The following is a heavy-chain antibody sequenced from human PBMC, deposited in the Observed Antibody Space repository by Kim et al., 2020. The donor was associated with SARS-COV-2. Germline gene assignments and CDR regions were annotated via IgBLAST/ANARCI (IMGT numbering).Heavy chain of an antibody. V-gene: IGHV1-69*01. CDR3: ARGRPDGTSGAFDI. Sequence: AQKFQGRVTITADESTSTAYMELSSLRSEDTAVYYCARGRPDGTSGAFDIWGQGTMVTVSS. D-gene: IGHD1-26*01. J-gene: IGHJ3*02.